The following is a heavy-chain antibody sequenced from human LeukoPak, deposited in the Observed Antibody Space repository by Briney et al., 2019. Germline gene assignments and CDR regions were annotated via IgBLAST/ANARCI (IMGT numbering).Heavy chain of an antibody. J-gene: IGHJ4*02. CDR1: GGSFSGYY. CDR2: INHSGST. V-gene: IGHV4-34*01. CDR3: ARGSRTVTTARQRASFDY. D-gene: IGHD4-11*01. Sequence: PSETLSLTCAVYGGSFSGYYWSWIRQPPGKGLEWIGEINHSGSTNYNPSLKSRVTISVDTSKNQFSLKLSSVTAADTAVYYCARGSRTVTTARQRASFDYWGQGTLVTVSS.